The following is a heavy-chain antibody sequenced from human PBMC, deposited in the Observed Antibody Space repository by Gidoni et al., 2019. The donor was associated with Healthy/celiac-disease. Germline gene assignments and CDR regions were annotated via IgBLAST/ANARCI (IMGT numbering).Heavy chain of an antibody. CDR1: GGSISSGSYY. J-gene: IGHJ5*02. V-gene: IGHV4-61*02. CDR2: IYTSGRT. CDR3: ARLDLNYNWFDP. D-gene: IGHD1-1*01. Sequence: QVQLQESGPGLVKPSQTLSLTCTGSGGSISSGSYYWSWIRQPAGRGLEWIGRIYTSGRTNYNPPLKSRCTISVDTCKNQLSLKLSSVTAADTAVYYCARLDLNYNWFDPWGQGTLVTVSS.